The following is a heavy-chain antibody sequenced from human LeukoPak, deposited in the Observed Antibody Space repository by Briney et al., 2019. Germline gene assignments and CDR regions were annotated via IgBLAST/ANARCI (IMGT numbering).Heavy chain of an antibody. D-gene: IGHD3-22*01. CDR1: GGSISSSSYY. CDR2: IYYSGST. CDR3: ARHGGYYYDSSGYSNWFDP. Sequence: PSETLSLTCTVSGGSISSSSYYWGWNRQPPGKGLEWIGSIYYSGSTYYNPSLKSRVTISVDTSKNQFSLKLSSVTAADTAVYYCARHGGYYYDSSGYSNWFDPWGQGTLVTVSS. J-gene: IGHJ5*02. V-gene: IGHV4-39*01.